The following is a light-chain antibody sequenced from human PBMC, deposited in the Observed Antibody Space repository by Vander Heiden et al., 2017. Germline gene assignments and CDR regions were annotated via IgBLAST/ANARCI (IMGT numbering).Light chain of an antibody. Sequence: EIVLTQSPATLSLSPGDRATLSCRASPSVSNSLAWYQQKPDQTPRLLIYDASNRATGIPARFSGSGSGTDFTLTISSLEPEDFAVYYCQRRSNWPGTFGQGTKVEIK. CDR1: PSVSNS. J-gene: IGKJ1*01. CDR3: QRRSNWPGT. V-gene: IGKV3-11*01. CDR2: DAS.